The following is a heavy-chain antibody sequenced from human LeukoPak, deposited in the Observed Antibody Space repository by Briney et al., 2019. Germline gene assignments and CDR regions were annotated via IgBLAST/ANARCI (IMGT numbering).Heavy chain of an antibody. J-gene: IGHJ4*02. Sequence: GGSLRLSCAASGFTFSSYAMSWVRQAPGKGLEWVSAISGSGGSTYYADSVKGRFTISRDNSKNTLYLQMNSLRAEDTAVYYCAKATVATKGLYYFDYWGQGTLLTVSS. V-gene: IGHV3-23*01. D-gene: IGHD4-17*01. CDR1: GFTFSSYA. CDR3: AKATVATKGLYYFDY. CDR2: ISGSGGST.